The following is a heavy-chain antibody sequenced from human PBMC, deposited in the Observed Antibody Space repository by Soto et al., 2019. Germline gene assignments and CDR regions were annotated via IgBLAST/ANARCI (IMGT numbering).Heavy chain of an antibody. CDR1: GGSISSGGYS. CDR2: INHSGST. V-gene: IGHV4-30-2*01. D-gene: IGHD4-17*01. J-gene: IGHJ4*02. CDR3: ARAMTAVTTLDY. Sequence: QLQLQESDSGLVKPSQTLSLTCAVSGGSISSGGYSWSWIRQPPGKGLEWIGYINHSGSTYYNPCIKSRVTISEDRSKNQFSLKLSSVTAADTAVYYCARAMTAVTTLDYWGQGTLVTVSS.